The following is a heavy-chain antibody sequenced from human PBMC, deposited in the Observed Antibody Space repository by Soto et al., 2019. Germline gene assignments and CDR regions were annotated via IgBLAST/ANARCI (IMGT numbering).Heavy chain of an antibody. CDR1: GGTFSSYT. V-gene: IGHV1-69*02. D-gene: IGHD4-17*01. CDR3: ARGAEDGDYVGWFDP. Sequence: QVQLVQSGAEVKKPGSSVKVSCKASGGTFSSYTISWVRQAPGQGLEWMGRIIPILGIANYAQKFQGRVTITADKSTSTAYRELSSLRSEDTAVYYCARGAEDGDYVGWFDPWGQGTLVTVSS. J-gene: IGHJ5*02. CDR2: IIPILGIA.